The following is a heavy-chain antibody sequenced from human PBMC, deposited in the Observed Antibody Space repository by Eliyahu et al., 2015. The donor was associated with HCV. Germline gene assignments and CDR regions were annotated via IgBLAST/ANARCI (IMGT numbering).Heavy chain of an antibody. CDR3: ARDYSLGAAYYFDY. J-gene: IGHJ4*02. CDR1: GFXFSRYG. D-gene: IGHD1-26*01. Sequence: QVQLVESGGGVVQPGRSLRLSCAASGFXFSRYGMXWVRQAPGKGLEWVAVIWYDGSNKYYADSVKGRFTISRDNSKNTLYLQMNSLRAEDTTVYYCARDYSLGAAYYFDYWGQGTLVTVSS. V-gene: IGHV3-33*01. CDR2: IWYDGSNK.